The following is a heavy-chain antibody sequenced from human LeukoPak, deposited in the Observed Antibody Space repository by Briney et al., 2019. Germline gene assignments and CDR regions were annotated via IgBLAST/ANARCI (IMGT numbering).Heavy chain of an antibody. CDR3: AREYSSSWPFDY. CDR1: GFTFSGSA. D-gene: IGHD6-13*01. CDR2: ISYSGANS. J-gene: IGHJ4*02. Sequence: GGSLRLSCAASGFTFSGSAMSWVCQAPGEGLGWVSLISYSGANSYYTDSVRGRFTISRDNSKDTLFLQMNSLRAEDTAIYYCAREYSSSWPFDYWGQGTLVTVSS. V-gene: IGHV3-23*01.